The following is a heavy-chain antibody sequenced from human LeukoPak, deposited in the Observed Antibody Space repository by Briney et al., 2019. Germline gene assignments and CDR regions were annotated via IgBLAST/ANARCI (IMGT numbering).Heavy chain of an antibody. CDR1: GGSFSGYY. CDR3: ARGVKWQHIVVVIAKNYYFDY. V-gene: IGHV4-34*01. J-gene: IGHJ4*02. D-gene: IGHD2-21*01. Sequence: SEILSLTCAVYGGSFSGYYWSWIRQPPGKGLEWIGEINHSGSTNYNPSLKSRVTISVDTSKNQFSLKLSSVTAADTAVYYCARGVKWQHIVVVIAKNYYFDYWGQGTLVTVSS. CDR2: INHSGST.